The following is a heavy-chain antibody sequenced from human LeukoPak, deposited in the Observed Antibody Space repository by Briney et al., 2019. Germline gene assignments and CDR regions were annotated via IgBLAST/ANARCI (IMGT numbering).Heavy chain of an antibody. CDR2: IYSGGST. D-gene: IGHD3-10*01. Sequence: GGSLRLSCAASGFTFSSYAMSWVRQAPGKGLEWVSVIYSGGSTYYADSVKGRFTISRDNSKNTLYLQMNSLRAEDTAVYYCASPTMVRGGGAIDYWGQGTLVTVSS. CDR1: GFTFSSYA. J-gene: IGHJ4*02. CDR3: ASPTMVRGGGAIDY. V-gene: IGHV3-66*01.